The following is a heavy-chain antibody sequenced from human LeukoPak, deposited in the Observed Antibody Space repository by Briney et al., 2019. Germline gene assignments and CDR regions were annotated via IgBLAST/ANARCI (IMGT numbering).Heavy chain of an antibody. CDR1: GYTFTGYY. Sequence: ASVKVSCKASGYTFTGYYMHWVRQAPGQGLEWMGWINPNSGGTNYAQKFQSRVTMTRDTAISTAYMELSRLRSDDTAVYFCARARGYYDSSGYDLGGDYWGQGTLVTVSS. J-gene: IGHJ4*02. D-gene: IGHD3-22*01. V-gene: IGHV1-2*02. CDR2: INPNSGGT. CDR3: ARARGYYDSSGYDLGGDY.